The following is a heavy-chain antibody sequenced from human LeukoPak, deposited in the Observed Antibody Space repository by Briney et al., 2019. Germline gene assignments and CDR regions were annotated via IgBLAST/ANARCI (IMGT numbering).Heavy chain of an antibody. J-gene: IGHJ3*02. D-gene: IGHD1-26*01. CDR3: ARENNGNYLDAFDI. V-gene: IGHV4-4*07. Sequence: PSETLSLTCTVSGGSISSYYWSWIRQPAGKGLEWIGRIYTSGSTHYNPSLKSRVTMSVDTSKNQFSLKLSSVTAADTAVYYCARENNGNYLDAFDIWGQGTMVTVSS. CDR1: GGSISSYY. CDR2: IYTSGST.